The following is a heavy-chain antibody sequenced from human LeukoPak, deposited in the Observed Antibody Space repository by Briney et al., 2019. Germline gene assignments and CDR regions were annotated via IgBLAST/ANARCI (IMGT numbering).Heavy chain of an antibody. V-gene: IGHV4-31*03. CDR1: GGSISSGGYY. D-gene: IGHD6-19*01. J-gene: IGHJ4*02. CDR3: ARTVSGWYREYYFDY. Sequence: SQTLSLTCTVSGGSISSGGYYWSWIRQHPGKGLEWIGYIYYSGSTNYNHSLKSRVTISVDTSKNQFSLRLSSVTAADAAVYYCARTVSGWYREYYFDYWGQGTLVTASS. CDR2: IYYSGST.